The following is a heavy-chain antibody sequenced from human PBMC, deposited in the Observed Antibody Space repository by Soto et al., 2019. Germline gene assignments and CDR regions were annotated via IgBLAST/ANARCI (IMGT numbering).Heavy chain of an antibody. CDR3: TAGDGYRNAFDI. V-gene: IGHV3-49*04. J-gene: IGHJ3*02. D-gene: IGHD5-12*01. Sequence: GGSLRLSCTASGFTFGDYAMSWVRQAPGKGLEWVGFIRSKAYGGTTEYAASVKGRFTISRDDSKSIAYLQMNSLKTEDTAVYYCTAGDGYRNAFDIWGQGTMVTVSS. CDR1: GFTFGDYA. CDR2: IRSKAYGGTT.